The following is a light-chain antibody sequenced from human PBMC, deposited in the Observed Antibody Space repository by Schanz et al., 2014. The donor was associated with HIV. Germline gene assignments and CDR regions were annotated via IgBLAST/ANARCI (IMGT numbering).Light chain of an antibody. CDR3: YSYAGSRV. CDR1: SSDVGTYNS. J-gene: IGLJ3*02. V-gene: IGLV2-23*02. Sequence: QSALTQPASVSGSPGQSITISCTGSSSDVGTYNSVSWYHQHPGKAPKLIIYGVANRPSGVSHRFSGSKSGNTAYLTISGLQAEDEADYYCYSYAGSRVFGGGTKLTV. CDR2: GVA.